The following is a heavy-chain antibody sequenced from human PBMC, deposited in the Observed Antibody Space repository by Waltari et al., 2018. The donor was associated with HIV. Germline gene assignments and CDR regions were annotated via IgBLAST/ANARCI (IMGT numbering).Heavy chain of an antibody. CDR1: GFSFVLHS. Sequence: EVHLLESGGALAQPGGSLKLSCAASGFSFVLHSMTWVRQAPGKGLEWVSSIRPTAETFYSDTVKGRFTIYRDKSANTVHLQMTGLRVEDTAMYYCVKGAVWGGPEGDGCWGQGTLVTVSS. V-gene: IGHV3-23*01. CDR3: VKGAVWGGPEGDGC. J-gene: IGHJ4*02. CDR2: IRPTAET. D-gene: IGHD3-3*01.